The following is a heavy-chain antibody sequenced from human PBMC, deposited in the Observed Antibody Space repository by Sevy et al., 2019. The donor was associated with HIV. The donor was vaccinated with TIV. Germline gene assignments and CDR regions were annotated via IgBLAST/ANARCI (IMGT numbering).Heavy chain of an antibody. CDR3: AKDRSGRQYYYYGMDV. CDR1: GFTFSSYG. CDR2: ISYDGSNK. D-gene: IGHD6-19*01. V-gene: IGHV3-30*18. Sequence: WGSLRLSCAASGFTFSSYGMHWVRQAPGKGLEWVAVISYDGSNKYYADSVKGRFTISRDNSKNTLYLQMNSLRAEDTAVYYCAKDRSGRQYYYYGMDVWGQGTTVTVSS. J-gene: IGHJ6*02.